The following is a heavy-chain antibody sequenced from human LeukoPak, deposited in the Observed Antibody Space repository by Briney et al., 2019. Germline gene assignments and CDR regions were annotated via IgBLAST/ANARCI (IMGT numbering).Heavy chain of an antibody. V-gene: IGHV1-69*13. CDR2: IIPIFGTA. J-gene: IGHJ4*02. Sequence: SVKVSCKASGGTFSSYAISWVRQAPGQGLEWMGRIIPIFGTANYAQKFQGRVTITADESTSTAYMELSSLRSEDTAVYYCATSGDYDFPFDYWGQGTLVTVSS. CDR3: ATSGDYDFPFDY. D-gene: IGHD4-17*01. CDR1: GGTFSSYA.